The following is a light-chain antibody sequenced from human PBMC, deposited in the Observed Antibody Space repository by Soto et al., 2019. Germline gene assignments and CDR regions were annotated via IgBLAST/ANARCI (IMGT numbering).Light chain of an antibody. J-gene: IGKJ2*01. CDR3: QQFKSFPYT. Sequence: EILMTQSPATLSVSPGERATLSCRASQSVSNYLAWYQQIPGQPPRLLIYGASTRATGIPARFSGSGSGTEFTLTISSLQSEDFASYYCQQFKSFPYTFGQGTKVDIK. V-gene: IGKV3-15*01. CDR1: QSVSNY. CDR2: GAS.